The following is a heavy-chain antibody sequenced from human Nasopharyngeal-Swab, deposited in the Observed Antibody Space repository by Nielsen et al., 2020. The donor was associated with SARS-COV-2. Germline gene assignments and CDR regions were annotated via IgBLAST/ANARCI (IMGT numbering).Heavy chain of an antibody. J-gene: IGHJ4*02. CDR2: IYPGDSDT. D-gene: IGHD4-17*01. CDR1: GYRFTSYW. CDR3: ARYPLYGDYVDY. V-gene: IGHV5-51*01. Sequence: GESLKISCKASGYRFTSYWIAWVRQVPGKDLEWMGIIYPGDSDTRYSPSFQGQVTISADKSISTAYLQWSSLKASDTAMYYCARYPLYGDYVDYWGQGTLVTVSS.